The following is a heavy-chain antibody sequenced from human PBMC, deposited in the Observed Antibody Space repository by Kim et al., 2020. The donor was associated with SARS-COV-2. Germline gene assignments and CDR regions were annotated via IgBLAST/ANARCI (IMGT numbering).Heavy chain of an antibody. CDR1: GFTFSGYG. J-gene: IGHJ5*01. CDR2: ISYDGSNY. Sequence: GGSLRLSCAASGFTFSGYGTHWVRRAPGKGLEWVAVISYDGSNYYYADSVKGRFTISRDNSKNTMYLQMNSLSTDDTAIYYCAKDRLGAMGSRFTVSAFDSWGHGTLVTVSS. D-gene: IGHD3-9*01. V-gene: IGHV3-30*18. CDR3: AKDRLGAMGSRFTVSAFDS.